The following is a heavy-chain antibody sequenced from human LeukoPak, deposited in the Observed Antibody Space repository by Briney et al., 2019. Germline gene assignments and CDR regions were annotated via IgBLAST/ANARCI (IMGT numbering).Heavy chain of an antibody. D-gene: IGHD3-22*01. Sequence: PGGSLRLSCAASGFTFSSYAMSWVRQAPGKGLEWVSAISGSGGSTYYADSAKGRFTISRDNSKNTLYLQMNSLRAEDTAVYYCAKDDHYYDSSGYPQGKFDYWGQGTLDTVSS. J-gene: IGHJ4*02. CDR3: AKDDHYYDSSGYPQGKFDY. CDR1: GFTFSSYA. CDR2: ISGSGGST. V-gene: IGHV3-23*01.